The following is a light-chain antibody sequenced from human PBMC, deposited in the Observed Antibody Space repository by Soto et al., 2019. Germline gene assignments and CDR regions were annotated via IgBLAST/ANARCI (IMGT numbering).Light chain of an antibody. J-gene: IGLJ1*01. CDR3: SSYSSSGTLYV. CDR1: SSDVGDYDY. Sequence: QSALTQPASVSGSPGQSITISCTGSSSDVGDYDYVAWYQQHPDKAPKLMIFDVSSRPSGVSNRFSGSKSGSTASLTISGRQAEDVADYFCSSYSSSGTLYVFGTGTKVTVL. CDR2: DVS. V-gene: IGLV2-14*03.